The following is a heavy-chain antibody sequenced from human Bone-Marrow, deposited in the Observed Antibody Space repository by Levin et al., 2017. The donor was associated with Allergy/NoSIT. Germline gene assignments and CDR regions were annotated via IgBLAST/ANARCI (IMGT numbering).Heavy chain of an antibody. Sequence: GESLKISCKASGYTFTGYYMHWVRQAPGQGLEWMGWINPNSGGTNYAQKFQGRVTMTRDTSISTAYMELSRLRSDDTAVYYCASRNYYGSGSYYTARFNYYYYGMDVWGQGTTVTVSS. D-gene: IGHD3-10*01. CDR1: GYTFTGYY. CDR3: ASRNYYGSGSYYTARFNYYYYGMDV. J-gene: IGHJ6*02. V-gene: IGHV1-2*02. CDR2: INPNSGGT.